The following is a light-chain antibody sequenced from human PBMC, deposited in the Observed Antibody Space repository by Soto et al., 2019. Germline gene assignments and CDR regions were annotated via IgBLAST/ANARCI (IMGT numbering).Light chain of an antibody. CDR3: QQYNNWPPWT. V-gene: IGKV3-15*01. J-gene: IGKJ1*01. CDR1: QSVSSN. CDR2: GAA. Sequence: EIVMTQSPATRSVSPGERATLSCRASQSVSSNLAWYQQKPGQAPRLLIYGAATRATGIPARFSGSGSGTEFTPTISSLQSQDFAVYYCQQYNNWPPWTFGQGTKVEIK.